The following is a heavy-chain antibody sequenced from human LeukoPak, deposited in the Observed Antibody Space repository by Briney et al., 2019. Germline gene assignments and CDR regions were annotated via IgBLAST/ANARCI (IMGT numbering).Heavy chain of an antibody. CDR1: GFTVSSNY. Sequence: GGSLRLSCAASGFTVSSNYMSWVRQAPGKGLEWVSIIYSGGSTYYADSVKGRFTISRDNSKNTLYLQMNSLRAEDTAVYYCAKSGGWEPSYYFDYWGQGTLVTVSS. V-gene: IGHV3-66*01. CDR3: AKSGGWEPSYYFDY. J-gene: IGHJ4*02. CDR2: IYSGGST. D-gene: IGHD1-26*01.